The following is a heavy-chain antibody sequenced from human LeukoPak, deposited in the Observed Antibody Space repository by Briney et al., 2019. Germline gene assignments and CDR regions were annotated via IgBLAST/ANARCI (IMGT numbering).Heavy chain of an antibody. CDR2: ISGSGGST. J-gene: IGHJ4*02. CDR3: AKGLYSSSWYLDDY. Sequence: GGSLRLFCAASGFTFSSYAMSWVRQAPGKGLEWVSAISGSGGSTYYADSVKGRFTISRDSSKNTLYLQMNSLRAEDTAVYYCAKGLYSSSWYLDDYWGQGTLVTVSS. CDR1: GFTFSSYA. V-gene: IGHV3-23*01. D-gene: IGHD6-13*01.